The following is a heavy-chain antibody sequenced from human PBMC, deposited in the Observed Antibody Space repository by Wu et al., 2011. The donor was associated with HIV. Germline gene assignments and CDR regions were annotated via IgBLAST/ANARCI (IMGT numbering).Heavy chain of an antibody. Sequence: QVQLVQSGAEVKKPGASVKVSCKASGYTFTSYGISWVRQAPGQGLEWMGWISAYNGNTNYAQKLQGRVTMTTDTSTSTAYMELRSLRSDDTAVYYCARLSMVRGVIITLDYFYGMDVWGQGTDGHRLL. V-gene: IGHV1-18*01. CDR2: ISAYNGNT. J-gene: IGHJ6*02. D-gene: IGHD3-10*01. CDR3: ARLSMVRGVIITLDYFYGMDV. CDR1: GYTFTSYG.